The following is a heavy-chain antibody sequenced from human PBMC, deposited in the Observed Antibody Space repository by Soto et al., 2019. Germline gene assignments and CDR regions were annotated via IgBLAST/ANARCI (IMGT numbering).Heavy chain of an antibody. Sequence: GESLKISCTGVGYSFTSYWIGWVRQMPGKGLEWMGIIYPGDSDTRYSPSFQGQVTISADKSITTAYLQWSSLKASDTAMYYCARGYCTTTICDPWFDPSGQGTLVTGSA. CDR1: GYSFTSYW. J-gene: IGHJ5*02. CDR3: ARGYCTTTICDPWFDP. V-gene: IGHV5-51*01. CDR2: IYPGDSDT. D-gene: IGHD2-2*01.